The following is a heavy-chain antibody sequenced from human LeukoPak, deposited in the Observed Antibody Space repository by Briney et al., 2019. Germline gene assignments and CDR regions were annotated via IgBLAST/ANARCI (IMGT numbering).Heavy chain of an antibody. CDR1: GGSISSGGYY. V-gene: IGHV4-30-2*01. Sequence: PSQTLSLTCTVSGGSISSGGYYWSWIRQPPGKGLEWIGYIYHSGSTYYNPSLKSRVTISVDRSKNQFSLKLSSVTAADTAVYYCARVVVVPAVGREGWFDPWGQGTLVTVSS. CDR2: IYHSGST. J-gene: IGHJ5*02. CDR3: ARVVVVPAVGREGWFDP. D-gene: IGHD2-2*01.